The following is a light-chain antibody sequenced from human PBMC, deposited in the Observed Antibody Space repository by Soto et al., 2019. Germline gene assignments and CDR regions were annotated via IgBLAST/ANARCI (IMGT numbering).Light chain of an antibody. CDR3: ESWDDSLYGAV. CDR2: NND. J-gene: IGLJ2*01. V-gene: IGLV1-44*01. CDR1: SSNIGTNT. Sequence: QSVLTQPPSASGTPGQRVTISCSGSSSNIGTNTINWYQQFPGTAPKLLIYNNDQRPSGVPDLFSASKSGTSASLAISGLQSEDEADYYCESWDDSLYGAVFGGGTKLTVL.